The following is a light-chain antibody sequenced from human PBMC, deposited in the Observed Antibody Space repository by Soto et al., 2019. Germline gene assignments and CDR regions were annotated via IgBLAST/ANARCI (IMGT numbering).Light chain of an antibody. Sequence: PGERATLSCRASQSVSSYFAWYQQKPGQAPRLLIYDASNRATGIPARFSGSGSGTDFTLTISSLEPEDFAVYYCQQRSNCPPITFGQGTRLEIK. J-gene: IGKJ5*01. V-gene: IGKV3-11*01. CDR2: DAS. CDR1: QSVSSY. CDR3: QQRSNCPPIT.